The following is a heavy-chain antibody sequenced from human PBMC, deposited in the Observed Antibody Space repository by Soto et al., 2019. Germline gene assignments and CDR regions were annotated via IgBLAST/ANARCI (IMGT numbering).Heavy chain of an antibody. CDR2: IFYSGAT. V-gene: IGHV4-30-4*01. Sequence: TLSLSCTVSGVSITGGDYSWGWIRQAPGKGLEWIGNIFYSGATSYNPSLESRVTISLDRSKNQFSLKLDSVTAADTAVYYCARDRRVTNSWSPGDSHKYRFAVWGQGTNVIVYS. CDR1: GVSITGGDYS. J-gene: IGHJ6*02. CDR3: ARDRRVTNSWSPGDSHKYRFAV. D-gene: IGHD5-18*01.